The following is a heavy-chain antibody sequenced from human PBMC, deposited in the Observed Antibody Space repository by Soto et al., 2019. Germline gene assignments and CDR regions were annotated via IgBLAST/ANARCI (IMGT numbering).Heavy chain of an antibody. V-gene: IGHV2-5*02. CDR2: IYWDDDT. CDR3: AHRPGFSMAFDY. CDR1: GFSLSTYGVG. J-gene: IGHJ4*02. D-gene: IGHD3-10*01. Sequence: ESGPTLVNPTQTLTLTCNLSGFSLSTYGVGVGWIRQPPGKALEWLALIYWDDDTRFSPSLNSRLAITKDTSKSQVVLTMTHMDPVDTATYYCAHRPGFSMAFDYWGPGSLVTVSS.